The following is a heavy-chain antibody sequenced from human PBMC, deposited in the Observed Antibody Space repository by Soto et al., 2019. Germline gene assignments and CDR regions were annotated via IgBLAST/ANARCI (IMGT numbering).Heavy chain of an antibody. D-gene: IGHD3-22*01. CDR2: LYYGRSA. Sequence: QVQLQESGPGLVKPSETLSLTCAVSGDSISSYYCMWIRQPPGKGLESIGYLYYGRSANYNPSLKPRVPLSVDTSTNQCSLTLSSMTAADTAVYYCALRSRAVVPEYWGQGTLVTVSS. CDR1: GDSISSYY. V-gene: IGHV4-59*01. J-gene: IGHJ4*02. CDR3: ALRSRAVVPEY.